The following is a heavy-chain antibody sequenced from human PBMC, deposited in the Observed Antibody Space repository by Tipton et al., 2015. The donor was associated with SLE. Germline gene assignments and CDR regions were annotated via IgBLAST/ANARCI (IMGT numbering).Heavy chain of an antibody. Sequence: TLSLTCTVSGGSISSHYWSWIRQPPGKGLEWIGYIYYSGSTNYNPSLKSRVTISVDTSKNQFSLKLSSVTAADTAVYYCARDTIAAADYWGQGSLVTVSS. J-gene: IGHJ4*02. V-gene: IGHV4-59*11. CDR2: IYYSGST. CDR1: GGSISSHY. CDR3: ARDTIAAADY. D-gene: IGHD6-13*01.